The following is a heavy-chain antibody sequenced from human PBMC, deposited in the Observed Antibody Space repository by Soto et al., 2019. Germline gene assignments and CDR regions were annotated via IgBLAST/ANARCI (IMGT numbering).Heavy chain of an antibody. J-gene: IGHJ5*02. CDR1: GFTFSSYS. D-gene: IGHD6-19*01. Sequence: EVQLVESGGGLVQPGGSLRLSCAASGFTFSSYSMNWVRQAPGKGLEWVSYISSSSSTIYYADVVKGRFTISRDHAKNSQYLQMNSLRDQDTAVYYGARERAVGIVVALDWFAPWGQGTLVTVSS. CDR3: ARERAVGIVVALDWFAP. V-gene: IGHV3-48*02. CDR2: ISSSSSTI.